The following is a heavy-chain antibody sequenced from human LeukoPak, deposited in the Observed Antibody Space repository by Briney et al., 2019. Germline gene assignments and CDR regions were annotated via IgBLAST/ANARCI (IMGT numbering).Heavy chain of an antibody. CDR3: ARGYSGSYFRSTLTPAFDY. J-gene: IGHJ4*02. V-gene: IGHV4-59*12. Sequence: SETLSLTCTVSGGSISSYYWSWIRQPPGKGLEWIGYIYYSGSTNYNPSLKSRVTISVDKSKNQFSLKLSSVTAADTAVYYCARGYSGSYFRSTLTPAFDYWGQGTLVTVSS. D-gene: IGHD1-26*01. CDR2: IYYSGST. CDR1: GGSISSYY.